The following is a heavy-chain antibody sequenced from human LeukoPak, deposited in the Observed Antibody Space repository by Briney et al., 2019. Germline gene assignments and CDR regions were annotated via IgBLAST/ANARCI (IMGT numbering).Heavy chain of an antibody. D-gene: IGHD6-19*01. CDR3: ARVGSGWYREGGEIDY. V-gene: IGHV3-74*01. J-gene: IGHJ4*02. CDR2: INSDGSST. Sequence: GGSLRLSCAASGFTFSSYWMHWVRQAPGKGLVWVSRINSDGSSTSYADSVKGRFTISRDNAKNTLYLQMNSLRAEDTAVYYCARVGSGWYREGGEIDYWGQGTLVTVSS. CDR1: GFTFSSYW.